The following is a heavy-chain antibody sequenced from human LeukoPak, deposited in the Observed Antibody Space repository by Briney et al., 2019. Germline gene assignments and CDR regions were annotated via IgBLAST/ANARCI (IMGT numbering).Heavy chain of an antibody. D-gene: IGHD6-13*01. Sequence: GGSLRLSCAASGFTFSSYAMHWVRQAPGKGLEWVAVISYDGSNKYYADSMKGRFTISRDNSKNTLYLQMNSLRAEDTAVYYCARASSSWREFDYWGQGTLVTVSS. V-gene: IGHV3-30*04. CDR1: GFTFSSYA. J-gene: IGHJ4*02. CDR2: ISYDGSNK. CDR3: ARASSSWREFDY.